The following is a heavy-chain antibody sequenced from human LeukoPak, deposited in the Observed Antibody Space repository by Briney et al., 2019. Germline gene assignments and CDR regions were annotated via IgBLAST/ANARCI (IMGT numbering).Heavy chain of an antibody. V-gene: IGHV3-49*03. Sequence: GGSLRLSCTASGFTFGDYAMGWFRQAPGKGLEWVGFIRSKAYGGTTEYAASVKDRFTISRDDSKSIAYLQMNSLKTEDTAVYYCTRDKDYDFWSGYYTYYYYYMDVWGKGTTVTVSS. D-gene: IGHD3-3*01. CDR1: GFTFGDYA. CDR2: IRSKAYGGTT. J-gene: IGHJ6*03. CDR3: TRDKDYDFWSGYYTYYYYYMDV.